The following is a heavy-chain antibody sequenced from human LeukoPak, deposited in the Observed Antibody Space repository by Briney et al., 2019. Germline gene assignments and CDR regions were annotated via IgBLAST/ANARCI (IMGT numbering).Heavy chain of an antibody. CDR2: IYYSGST. V-gene: IGHV4-39*07. CDR1: VGSISSSSYY. Sequence: SETLSLTCTVSVGSISSSSYYWGWIRQPPGKGLEWIGSIYYSGSTYYNPSLKSRVTISVDMSKNHFSLRLRSVTAADTAMYYCARGTLYRGWSYYLDFWGQGSQVTVSS. CDR3: ARGTLYRGWSYYLDF. D-gene: IGHD6-19*01. J-gene: IGHJ4*02.